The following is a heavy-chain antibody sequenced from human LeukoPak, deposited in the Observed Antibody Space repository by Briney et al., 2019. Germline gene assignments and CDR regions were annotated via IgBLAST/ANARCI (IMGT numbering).Heavy chain of an antibody. V-gene: IGHV3-74*01. Sequence: GGSLRLSCAASGFTFSSYWMHWVRQAPGKGLVWVSRIKRDGTTSYADSVKGRFTISRDNSKNTLSLQMNSLRAEDTAVYYCARRGYDILTGYLPQYYFDYWGQGALVTVSS. CDR1: GFTFSSYW. CDR3: ARRGYDILTGYLPQYYFDY. J-gene: IGHJ4*02. D-gene: IGHD3-9*01. CDR2: IKRDGTT.